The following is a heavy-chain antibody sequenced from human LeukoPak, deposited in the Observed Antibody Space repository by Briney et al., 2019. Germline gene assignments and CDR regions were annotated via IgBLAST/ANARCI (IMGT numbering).Heavy chain of an antibody. CDR1: GGSISSSNW. CDR3: VREQRSYDFSSAFYIAHGMDV. CDR2: IYHSGST. Sequence: SETLSLTCAVSGGSISSSNWWSWVRQPPGKGLEWIGEIYHSGSTNYNPSLKSRVTISVDTSKNQISLKLSSVTAADSAVYYCVREQRSYDFSSAFYIAHGMDVWGQGTTVTVSS. V-gene: IGHV4-4*02. J-gene: IGHJ6*02. D-gene: IGHD3-3*01.